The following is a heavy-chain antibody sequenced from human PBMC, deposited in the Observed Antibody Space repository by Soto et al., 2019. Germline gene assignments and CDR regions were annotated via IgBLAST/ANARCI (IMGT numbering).Heavy chain of an antibody. D-gene: IGHD4-17*01. J-gene: IGHJ4*02. CDR3: ARGARSDGDYDSDY. CDR1: GGSISSGDYY. CDR2: IYYSGST. V-gene: IGHV4-30-4*01. Sequence: PSETLSLTCTVSGGSISSGDYYWSWIRQPPGKGLEWIGYIYYSGSTYYNPSLKSRVTILVDTSKNQFSLKLSSVTAADTAVYYCARGARSDGDYDSDYWGQGTLVTVSS.